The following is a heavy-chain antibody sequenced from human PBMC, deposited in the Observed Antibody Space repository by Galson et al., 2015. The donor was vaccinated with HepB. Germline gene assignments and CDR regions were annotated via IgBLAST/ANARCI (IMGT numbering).Heavy chain of an antibody. CDR3: AKDTLFENVWGSYRPTDY. J-gene: IGHJ4*02. CDR1: GFTFSSYA. CDR2: ISGSGGST. V-gene: IGHV3-23*01. Sequence: SLRLSCAASGFTFSSYAMSWVRQAPGKGLEWVSAISGSGGSTYYADSVKGRFTISRDNSKNTLYLQMNSLRAEDTAVYYCAKDTLFENVWGSYRPTDYWGQGTLVTVSS. D-gene: IGHD3-16*02.